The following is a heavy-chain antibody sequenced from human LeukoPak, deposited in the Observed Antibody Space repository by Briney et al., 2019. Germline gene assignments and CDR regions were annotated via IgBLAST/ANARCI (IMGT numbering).Heavy chain of an antibody. J-gene: IGHJ4*02. CDR3: ARAGGNSLTYYFDY. CDR1: GFTFSNYG. Sequence: PGGSLRLSCAASGFTFSNYGLTWVRQAPGKGLEWVSVISGGGDTTFYADFVKGRFTISRDNSKNTLFLQMNSLRAEDTAVYHCARAGGNSLTYYFDYWGQGTLVTVSS. D-gene: IGHD4-23*01. CDR2: ISGGGDTT. V-gene: IGHV3-23*01.